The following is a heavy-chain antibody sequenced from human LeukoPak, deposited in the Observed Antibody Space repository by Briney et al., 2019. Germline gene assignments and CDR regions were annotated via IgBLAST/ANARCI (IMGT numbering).Heavy chain of an antibody. CDR2: INNDGSSA. J-gene: IGHJ6*02. CDR3: ARRGTGHGMDV. CDR1: GFTFSTYT. V-gene: IGHV3-74*01. Sequence: GGSLRLSCAASGFTFSTYTMYWVRQVPGKGLVWVSRINNDGSSASYVDSVKGRFTISRDNAKNTLFLQMNSLRAEDTAVYYCARRGTGHGMDVWGQGTTVIVSS. D-gene: IGHD1-1*01.